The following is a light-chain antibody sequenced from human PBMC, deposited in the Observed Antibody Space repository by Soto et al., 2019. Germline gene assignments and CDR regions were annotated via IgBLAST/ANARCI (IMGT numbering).Light chain of an antibody. CDR2: EVY. V-gene: IGLV2-8*01. CDR3: SSYVGTNSYG. Sequence: QSVLTQPHSASGSPGQSVTISCTGTSSDVGGYNYVSWYQHHPGKAPKLIIYEVYKRPSGVPDRFSGSKSGNTAALTVSGLQAEDEADYYCSSYVGTNSYGFGTGTKLTVL. CDR1: SSDVGGYNY. J-gene: IGLJ1*01.